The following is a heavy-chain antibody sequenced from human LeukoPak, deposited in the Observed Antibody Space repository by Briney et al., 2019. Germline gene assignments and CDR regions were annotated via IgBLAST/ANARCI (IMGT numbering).Heavy chain of an antibody. V-gene: IGHV3-43*01. D-gene: IGHD2-15*01. J-gene: IGHJ1*01. CDR3: ARDRERYGSGPIRH. Sequence: GGSLRLSCAASGFTFHDYNMHWVRQAPGKGLEWVSHITWDGDNTYYAESVKGRFTISRDTSNNFLYLQVNSLRTEDTALYYCARDRERYGSGPIRHWGQGTLVTVSS. CDR1: GFTFHDYN. CDR2: ITWDGDNT.